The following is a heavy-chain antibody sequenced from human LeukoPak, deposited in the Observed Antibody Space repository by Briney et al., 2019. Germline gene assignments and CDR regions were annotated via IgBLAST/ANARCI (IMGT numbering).Heavy chain of an antibody. Sequence: PSETLSLTCTVSGGSISSYYWSWIRQPPGKGLEWIGYIYYSGSTNYNPSLKSRVTISVDTSKNQFPLKLSSVTAADTAVYYCARGVGYYYDSSGYYYPYWGQGTLVTVSS. J-gene: IGHJ4*02. V-gene: IGHV4-59*01. CDR2: IYYSGST. CDR1: GGSISSYY. CDR3: ARGVGYYYDSSGYYYPY. D-gene: IGHD3-22*01.